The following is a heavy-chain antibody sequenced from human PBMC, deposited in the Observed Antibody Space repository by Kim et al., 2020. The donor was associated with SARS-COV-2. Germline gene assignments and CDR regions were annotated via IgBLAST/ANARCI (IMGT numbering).Heavy chain of an antibody. V-gene: IGHV3-11*05. CDR3: ARDYVAAAGTLSYPDY. J-gene: IGHJ4*02. Sequence: VQGRFTIPRGNAKNSLYLQMNSLRAEDTAVYYCARDYVAAAGTLSYPDYWGQGTLVTVSS. D-gene: IGHD6-13*01.